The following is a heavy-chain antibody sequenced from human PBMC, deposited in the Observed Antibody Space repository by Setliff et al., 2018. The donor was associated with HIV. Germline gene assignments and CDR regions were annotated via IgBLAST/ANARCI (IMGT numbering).Heavy chain of an antibody. CDR1: GFSVSNNY. D-gene: IGHD6-19*01. J-gene: IGHJ4*02. Sequence: PGGSLRLSCEVSGFSVSNNYMTWVRQAPGKGLEWVSTVYGDGRTFYADSAQGRFTISRDNSNNILFLQMNSLRPEDMAVYYCARGKPAMSGSLFDNWGQGTLVTVSS. CDR3: ARGKPAMSGSLFDN. V-gene: IGHV3-53*05. CDR2: VYGDGRT.